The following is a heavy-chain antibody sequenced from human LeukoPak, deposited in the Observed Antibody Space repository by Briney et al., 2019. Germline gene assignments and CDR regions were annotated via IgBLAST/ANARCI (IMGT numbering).Heavy chain of an antibody. CDR2: ITTDGSST. D-gene: IGHD3-22*01. Sequence: GGSLRVSCAASVFTFSSYWMHWVRQAPGKGLMWVSLITTDGSSTTYADSVKGRFTISRDNAKNTLYLQMNSLRAEDTAVYYCARDYYSGSRDLDYWGQGTLVTVSS. V-gene: IGHV3-74*01. CDR1: VFTFSSYW. CDR3: ARDYYSGSRDLDY. J-gene: IGHJ4*02.